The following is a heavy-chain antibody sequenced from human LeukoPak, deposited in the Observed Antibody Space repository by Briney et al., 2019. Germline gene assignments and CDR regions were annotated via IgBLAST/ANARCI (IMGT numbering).Heavy chain of an antibody. Sequence: PSETLSLTCTVSGVSISSTTYFWGWLRQPPGKGLEWIGSMYYSGNTYYNPSLKSRVTISVNTSKNQFSLQLNSVTAADSAVYYCARDLYCSSGSCYSTAFDIWGQGTMVTASS. V-gene: IGHV4-39*07. D-gene: IGHD2-15*01. CDR1: GVSISSTTYF. CDR2: MYYSGNT. J-gene: IGHJ3*02. CDR3: ARDLYCSSGSCYSTAFDI.